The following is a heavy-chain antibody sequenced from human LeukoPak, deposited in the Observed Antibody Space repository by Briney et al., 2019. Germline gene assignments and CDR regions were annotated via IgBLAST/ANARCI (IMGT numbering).Heavy chain of an antibody. CDR1: GFTFSDYH. J-gene: IGHJ2*01. CDR3: ARDPLQSNGRNWYFDL. V-gene: IGHV3-11*01. D-gene: IGHD1-14*01. Sequence: GGSLRLSCAPSGFTFSDYHMSWIRLAPGKGLEWVAYISTTGRTIYHADSVKGRFAISRDNADQSLPLQMNSLRVEDSAMYYCARDPLQSNGRNWYFDLWGRGTLVTVSS. CDR2: ISTTGRTI.